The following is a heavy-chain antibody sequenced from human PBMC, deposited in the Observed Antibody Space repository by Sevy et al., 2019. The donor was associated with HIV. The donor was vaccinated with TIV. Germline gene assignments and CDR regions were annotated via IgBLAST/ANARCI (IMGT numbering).Heavy chain of an antibody. J-gene: IGHJ5*02. CDR1: GFTFSSYG. D-gene: IGHD3-10*01. V-gene: IGHV3-30*18. Sequence: GESLKISCAASGFTFSSYGMHWVRQAPGKGLEWVAVISFDGSNKYYADSVKGRFTISRDNSKKTLYLQRNSLRAEDTAVYYWAKDGPLGLWFGEFDPWGQGTLFTVSS. CDR2: ISFDGSNK. CDR3: AKDGPLGLWFGEFDP.